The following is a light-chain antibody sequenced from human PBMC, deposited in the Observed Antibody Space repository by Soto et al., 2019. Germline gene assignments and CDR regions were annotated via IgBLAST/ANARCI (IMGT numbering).Light chain of an antibody. CDR1: QSVSSY. V-gene: IGKV3-11*01. CDR2: DAS. Sequence: PGERATLSCRASQSVSSYLAWYQQKPGQAPRLLIYDASNRATGIPARFSGSGSGTDFTLTISSLEPEDFAVYYCQQRSNWLTFGGGTKVDIK. J-gene: IGKJ4*01. CDR3: QQRSNWLT.